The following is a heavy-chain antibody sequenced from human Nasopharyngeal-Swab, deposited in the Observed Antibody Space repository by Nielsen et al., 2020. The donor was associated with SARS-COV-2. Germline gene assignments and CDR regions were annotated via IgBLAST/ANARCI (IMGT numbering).Heavy chain of an antibody. V-gene: IGHV3-30*03. J-gene: IGHJ5*02. D-gene: IGHD2-15*01. CDR1: GFTFSSYG. Sequence: GESLKISCAASGFTFSSYGMHWVRQAPGKGLEWVAVISYDGSNKYYAYSVKGRFTISRDNSKNTLYLQMNSLRAEDTAVYYCASCSGGSCYSGWFDPWGQGTLVTVSS. CDR3: ASCSGGSCYSGWFDP. CDR2: ISYDGSNK.